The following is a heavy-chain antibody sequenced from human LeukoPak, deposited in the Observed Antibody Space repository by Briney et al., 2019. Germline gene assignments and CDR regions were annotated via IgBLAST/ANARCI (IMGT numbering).Heavy chain of an antibody. CDR1: GFTVSSNY. CDR2: IYSGGST. Sequence: PGGSLRLSCAASGFTVSSNYMSWVRQAPGKGLEWVSVIYSGGSTYYADSVKGRFTISRDNSKNTLYLQMNSLRAEDTAVYYCAKEGYGDSSYFDYWGQGTLVTVSS. CDR3: AKEGYGDSSYFDY. J-gene: IGHJ4*02. D-gene: IGHD4-17*01. V-gene: IGHV3-53*01.